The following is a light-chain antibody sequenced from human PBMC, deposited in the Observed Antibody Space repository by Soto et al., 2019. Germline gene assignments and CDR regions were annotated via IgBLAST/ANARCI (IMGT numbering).Light chain of an antibody. CDR1: QSVSSTY. Sequence: EIVLTQSPGTLSLSPGERATLSCRASQSVSSTYLAWYQQKPGQAPRLLIYGASNRATGIPDRFSGSGSGTDFTLTISRLEPEYFAVYYCQRYGNSRAFGQGTKVDIK. J-gene: IGKJ1*01. CDR2: GAS. V-gene: IGKV3-20*01. CDR3: QRYGNSRA.